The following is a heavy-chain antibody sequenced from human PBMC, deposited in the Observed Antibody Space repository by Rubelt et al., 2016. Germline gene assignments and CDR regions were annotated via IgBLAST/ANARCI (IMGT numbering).Heavy chain of an antibody. Sequence: GQGLEWMGRIIPILGIANYAQKFQGRVTITADKSTSTAYMELSSLRSEDTAVYYCARAHIDVVVVAATSYYYGMDVWGQGTTVTVSS. CDR3: ARAHIDVVVVAATSYYYGMDV. V-gene: IGHV1-69*04. D-gene: IGHD2-15*01. CDR2: IIPILGIA. J-gene: IGHJ6*02.